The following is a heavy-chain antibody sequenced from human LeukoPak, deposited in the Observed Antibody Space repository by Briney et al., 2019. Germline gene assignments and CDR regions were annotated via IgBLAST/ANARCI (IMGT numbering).Heavy chain of an antibody. CDR2: IYYTGSA. Sequence: SETLSLTCTVSGGSISGSYWGWIRQPPGKGLEWIGNIYYTGSANYNRSLKSRVTISVDTSKNQFSLKLSSVTAVDTAVYYCARGIGDTNSYFPPGFDYWGQGTLVTVSS. V-gene: IGHV4-59*01. CDR3: ARGIGDTNSYFPPGFDY. CDR1: GGSISGSY. J-gene: IGHJ4*02. D-gene: IGHD2-8*01.